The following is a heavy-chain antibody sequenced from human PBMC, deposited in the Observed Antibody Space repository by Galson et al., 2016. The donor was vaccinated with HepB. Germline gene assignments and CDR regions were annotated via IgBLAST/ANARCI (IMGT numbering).Heavy chain of an antibody. CDR1: GYNFITYW. D-gene: IGHD6-19*01. CDR3: AIRQYSSGSFDY. J-gene: IGHJ4*02. CDR2: IDPSVSYT. Sequence: QSGAEVKKPGESLRISCMGSGYNFITYWISWVRQMPGKGLEWMGSIDPSVSYTNYSPSFQGHVTISTDRSISTAYLQWSSLKASDTAIYYCAIRQYSSGSFDYWGQGTLVTVSS. V-gene: IGHV5-10-1*01.